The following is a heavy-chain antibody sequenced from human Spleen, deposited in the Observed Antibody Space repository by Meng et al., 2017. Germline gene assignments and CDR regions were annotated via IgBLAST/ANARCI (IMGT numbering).Heavy chain of an antibody. J-gene: IGHJ4*02. CDR1: GFTFSSYA. V-gene: IGHV3-9*01. Sequence: GGSLRLSCAASGFTFSSYAMSWVHQAPGKGLEWVSGISWNSGSIGYADSVKGRFTISRDNAKNSLYLQMNSLSAEDTALYYCAKDEFQNYYGSGRFDYWGQGTLVTVSS. D-gene: IGHD3-10*01. CDR3: AKDEFQNYYGSGRFDY. CDR2: ISWNSGSI.